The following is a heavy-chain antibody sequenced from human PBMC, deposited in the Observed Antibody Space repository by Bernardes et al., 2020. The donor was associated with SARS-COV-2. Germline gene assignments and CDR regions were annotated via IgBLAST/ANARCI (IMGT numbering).Heavy chain of an antibody. Sequence: GGSLRLSCGASGFTFANYWMSWVRQAPGKGLEWVANINQEGNQTYYVDSARGRFTISRDNAKNSLYLQMNSLRGGDTAVYYCARSFGRSSIDYWGRGTLVSVCS. J-gene: IGHJ4*02. D-gene: IGHD6-6*01. V-gene: IGHV3-7*05. CDR2: INQEGNQT. CDR1: GFTFANYW. CDR3: ARSFGRSSIDY.